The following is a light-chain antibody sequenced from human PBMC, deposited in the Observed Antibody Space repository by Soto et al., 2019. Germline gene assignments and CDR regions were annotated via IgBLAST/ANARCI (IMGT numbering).Light chain of an antibody. Sequence: FMTQSPATLSVSPWEIATLSCRASQSVSSNLAWYQQKPGQAPRLLIYGASSRATGIPVRFSGSGSGTEFTLTISSLQSEDFAVYYCQQYNNWPLTFGQGTRLEIK. CDR2: GAS. J-gene: IGKJ5*01. V-gene: IGKV3-15*01. CDR3: QQYNNWPLT. CDR1: QSVSSN.